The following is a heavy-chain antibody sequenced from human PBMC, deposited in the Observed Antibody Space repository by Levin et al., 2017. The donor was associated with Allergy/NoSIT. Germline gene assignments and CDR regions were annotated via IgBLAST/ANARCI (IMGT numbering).Heavy chain of an antibody. D-gene: IGHD3-10*01. J-gene: IGHJ4*02. CDR3: ARARQGVRGVIIMLFDY. Sequence: PGGSLRLSCAASGFTFSSYAMHWVRQAPGKGLEWVAVISYDGSNKYYADSVKGRFTISRDNSKNTLYLQMNSLRAEDTAVYYCARARQGVRGVIIMLFDYWGQGTLVTVSS. V-gene: IGHV3-30-3*01. CDR1: GFTFSSYA. CDR2: ISYDGSNK.